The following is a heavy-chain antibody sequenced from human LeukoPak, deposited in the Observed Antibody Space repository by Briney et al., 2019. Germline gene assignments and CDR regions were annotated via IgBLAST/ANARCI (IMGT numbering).Heavy chain of an antibody. CDR3: ARDGDGYHY. CDR2: ISSSSSTI. CDR1: GFTFSSYS. V-gene: IGHV3-48*01. D-gene: IGHD5-18*01. J-gene: IGHJ4*02. Sequence: PGGSLRLSCAASGFTFSSYSMNWVRQAPGKGLEWVSYISSSSSTIYYADSVKGRFTISRDNSKDTLNLQMNSLRAEDTAVYYCARDGDGYHYWGQGTLVTVSS.